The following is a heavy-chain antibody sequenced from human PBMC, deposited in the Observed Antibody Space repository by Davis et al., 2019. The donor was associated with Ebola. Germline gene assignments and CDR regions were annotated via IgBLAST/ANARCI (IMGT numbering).Heavy chain of an antibody. Sequence: SETLSLTCTVSGGPISSYSWSWIRQPPGKGLEWIGYIYYSGSTNYNPSLKSRVTISVDTSKNQFSLKLSSVTAADTAVYYCARRYLPYDAFDIWGQGTMVTVSS. CDR3: ARRYLPYDAFDI. CDR2: IYYSGST. CDR1: GGPISSYS. V-gene: IGHV4-59*08. J-gene: IGHJ3*02. D-gene: IGHD2-2*01.